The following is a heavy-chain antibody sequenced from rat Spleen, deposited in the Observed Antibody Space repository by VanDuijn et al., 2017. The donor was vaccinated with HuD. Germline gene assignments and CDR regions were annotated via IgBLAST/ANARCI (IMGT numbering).Heavy chain of an antibody. J-gene: IGHJ2*01. CDR1: GFSLTSYH. CDR3: ARDGGELGY. CDR2: IWTGGST. Sequence: QVQLKESGPGLVQSSQTLSLTCTVSGFSLTSYHVSWVRQSPGKGLEWMGVIWTGGSTTYNSLLKSRLSISRDTSKSQVFLKLNSLQTDDTATYYCARDGGELGYWGQGVMVTVSS. V-gene: IGHV2-32*01. D-gene: IGHD4-3*01.